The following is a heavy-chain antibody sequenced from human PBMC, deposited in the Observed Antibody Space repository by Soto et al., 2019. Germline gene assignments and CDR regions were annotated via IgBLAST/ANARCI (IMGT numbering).Heavy chain of an antibody. J-gene: IGHJ3*02. CDR1: GFTVSSNY. D-gene: IGHD6-19*01. V-gene: IGHV3-53*04. Sequence: GGSLRLSCAASGFTVSSNYMSWVRQAPGKGLEWVSVIYSGGSTYYTDSVKGRFTISRHNSKNTLYLQMNSLRAEDTAVYYCARHLGVGQWLVGAFDIWGQGTMVTVSS. CDR3: ARHLGVGQWLVGAFDI. CDR2: IYSGGST.